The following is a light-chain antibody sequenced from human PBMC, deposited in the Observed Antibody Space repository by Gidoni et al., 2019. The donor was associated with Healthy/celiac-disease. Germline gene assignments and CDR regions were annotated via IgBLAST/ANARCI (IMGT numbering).Light chain of an antibody. V-gene: IGKV3-20*01. J-gene: IGKJ4*01. CDR2: GAS. CDR3: QQYGSSPPKLT. Sequence: EIVLTQSPGTLSLSPGERATLSCRASQSVSTRYFAWYQQKPGQAPRLLIYGASSRATGIPDSFSGSGSGTDFTLTISRLEPADFAVYYCQQYGSSPPKLTFGGGTKVEIK. CDR1: QSVSTRY.